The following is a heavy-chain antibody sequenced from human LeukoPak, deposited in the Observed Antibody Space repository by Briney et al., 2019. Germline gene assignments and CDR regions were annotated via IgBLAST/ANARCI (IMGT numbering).Heavy chain of an antibody. V-gene: IGHV1-69*13. CDR1: GGTFSSYA. Sequence: SVKVSCKASGGTFSSYAISWVRQAPGQGLEWMGGIIPIFGTANYAQKFQGRVTITADESTSTAYMELSSLRSEDTAVYYCARDLHYYVAMDVWGQGTTVTVSS. CDR3: ARDLHYYVAMDV. J-gene: IGHJ6*02. D-gene: IGHD3-10*02. CDR2: IIPIFGTA.